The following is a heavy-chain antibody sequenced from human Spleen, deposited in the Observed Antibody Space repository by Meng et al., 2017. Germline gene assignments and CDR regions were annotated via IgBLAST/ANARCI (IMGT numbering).Heavy chain of an antibody. CDR3: ARDSPLRRMATVRKYYGMDV. D-gene: IGHD5-24*01. J-gene: IGHJ6*02. V-gene: IGHV4-61*02. Sequence: SETLSLTCTVSGGSISSGSYYWSWIRQPAGKGLEWIGRIYTSGSTNYNPSLKSRVTISVDTSKNQFSLKLSSVTAADTAVYYCARDSPLRRMATVRKYYGMDVWGQGTTVTVSS. CDR1: GGSISSGSYY. CDR2: IYTSGST.